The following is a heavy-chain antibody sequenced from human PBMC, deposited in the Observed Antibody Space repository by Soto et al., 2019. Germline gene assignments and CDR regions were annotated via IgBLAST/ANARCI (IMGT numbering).Heavy chain of an antibody. CDR2: MNPNSGNT. Sequence: APVEGSCKGSGGAFNTYSINWGRQATGQGLEWMGWMNPNSGNTGYAQKFQGRVTMTRNTSISTAYMELSSLRSEDTAVYYCARTLYGDNVDYWGQGTLVTVSS. J-gene: IGHJ4*02. CDR1: GGAFNTYS. D-gene: IGHD4-17*01. V-gene: IGHV1-8*02. CDR3: ARTLYGDNVDY.